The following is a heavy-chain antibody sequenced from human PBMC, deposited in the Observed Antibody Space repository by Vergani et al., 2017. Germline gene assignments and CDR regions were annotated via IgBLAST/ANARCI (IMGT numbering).Heavy chain of an antibody. CDR2: IYYSGST. V-gene: IGHV4-39*01. D-gene: IGHD3-3*01. CDR1: GGSISSSSYY. CDR3: ARDFWSGYYLPWDYYYYMDV. Sequence: QLQLQESGPGLVKPSETLSLTCTVSGGSISSSSYYWGWIRQPPGKGLEWIGSIYYSGSTYYNPSLKSRVTISVDTSKNQFSLKLSSVTAADTAVYYCARDFWSGYYLPWDYYYYMDVWGKGP. J-gene: IGHJ6*03.